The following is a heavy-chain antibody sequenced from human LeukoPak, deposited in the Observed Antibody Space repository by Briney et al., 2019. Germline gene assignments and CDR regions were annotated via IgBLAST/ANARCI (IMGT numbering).Heavy chain of an antibody. CDR1: GYSISSGYY. V-gene: IGHV4-38-2*02. CDR3: ARDDVGYSYGYLGYYYYMDV. D-gene: IGHD5-18*01. J-gene: IGHJ6*03. Sequence: SETLSLTCTVSGYSISSGYYWGWIRQPPGKGLEWIGSIYHSGRTFYNPSLKSRVTISVDTSKNQFSLKLSSVTAADTAVYYCARDDVGYSYGYLGYYYYMDVWGKGTTVTVSS. CDR2: IYHSGRT.